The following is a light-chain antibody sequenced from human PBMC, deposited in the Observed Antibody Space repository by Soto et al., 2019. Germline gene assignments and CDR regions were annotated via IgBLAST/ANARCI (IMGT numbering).Light chain of an antibody. Sequence: EMVLTQSPGTLSVSPGERATLSCRASQTIGSNHLDWYQQKPGQAPSLLIYGTSSRATGIPDRFSGSGSGTDFTLTITRLEPEDSAIYYCQQYVSWTFGQGTKVELK. J-gene: IGKJ1*01. CDR2: GTS. CDR1: QTIGSNH. V-gene: IGKV3-20*01. CDR3: QQYVSWT.